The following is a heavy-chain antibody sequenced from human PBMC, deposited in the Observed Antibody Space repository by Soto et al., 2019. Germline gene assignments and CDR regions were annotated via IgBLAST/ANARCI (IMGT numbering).Heavy chain of an antibody. D-gene: IGHD5-18*01. V-gene: IGHV3-30-3*01. J-gene: IGHJ4*02. Sequence: QVQLVESGGGVVQPGRSLRLSCAASGFTFSSYAMHWVRQAPGKGLEWVAVISYDGSNKYYADSVKGRFTISRDNSKNTLYLQMNSLRAEDTAVYYCARGGSGYSYGHFDYWGQGTLVTVSS. CDR3: ARGGSGYSYGHFDY. CDR1: GFTFSSYA. CDR2: ISYDGSNK.